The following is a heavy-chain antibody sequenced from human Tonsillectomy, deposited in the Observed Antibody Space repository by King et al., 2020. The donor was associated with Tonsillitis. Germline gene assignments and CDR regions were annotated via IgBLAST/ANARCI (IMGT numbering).Heavy chain of an antibody. CDR3: AREGSYADIVVASYDY. CDR1: GYTFTSYY. D-gene: IGHD2-2*01. V-gene: IGHV1-46*03. CDR2: INPSGGST. J-gene: IGHJ4*02. Sequence: VQLVESGAEVKKPGASVKVSCKASGYTFTSYYMHWVRQAPGQGLEWMGIINPSGGSTSYAQKFQGRVTMTRDTSTSTAYMELSSLRSEDTAVYYCAREGSYADIVVASYDYWGKGTLVTVSS.